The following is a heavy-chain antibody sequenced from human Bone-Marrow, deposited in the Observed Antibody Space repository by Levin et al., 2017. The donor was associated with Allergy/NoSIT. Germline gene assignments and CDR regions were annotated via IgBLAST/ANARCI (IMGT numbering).Heavy chain of an antibody. D-gene: IGHD2-2*01. CDR3: ARHPQGVVVVPAAMYGWFDP. CDR1: GGSISSSSYY. V-gene: IGHV4-39*01. J-gene: IGHJ5*02. Sequence: SETLSLTCTVSGGSISSSSYYWGWIRQPPGKGLEWIGSIYYSGSTYYNPSLKSRVTISVDTSKNQFSLKLSSVTAADTAVYYCARHPQGVVVVPAAMYGWFDPWGQGTLVTVSS. CDR2: IYYSGST.